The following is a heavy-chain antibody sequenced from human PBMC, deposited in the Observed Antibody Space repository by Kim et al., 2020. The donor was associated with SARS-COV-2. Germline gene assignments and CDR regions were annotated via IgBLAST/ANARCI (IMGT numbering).Heavy chain of an antibody. J-gene: IGHJ3*02. Sequence: ADSVKGRFTISRDNSKNTLYLQMNRLRAEDTAVYYCARAYSGSYLGAFDIWGQGTMVTVSS. CDR3: ARAYSGSYLGAFDI. D-gene: IGHD1-26*01. V-gene: IGHV3-30*01.